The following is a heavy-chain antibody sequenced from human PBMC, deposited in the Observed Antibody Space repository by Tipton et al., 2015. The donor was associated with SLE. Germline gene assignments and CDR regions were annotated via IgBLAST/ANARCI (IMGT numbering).Heavy chain of an antibody. Sequence: GLVKPSETLSLTCAVNGGSFSGNYWIWIRQPPGKGLEWLGEINHSGSPNYNPSLKSRIAISVDTSKKQFSLKLNSVTAADTAMYYCARHVGVAYYYAMDVWGQGTTVVISS. CDR2: INHSGSP. V-gene: IGHV4-34*01. J-gene: IGHJ6*02. D-gene: IGHD2-15*01. CDR1: GGSFSGNY. CDR3: ARHVGVAYYYAMDV.